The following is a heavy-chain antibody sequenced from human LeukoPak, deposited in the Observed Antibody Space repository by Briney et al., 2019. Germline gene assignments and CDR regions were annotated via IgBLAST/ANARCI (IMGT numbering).Heavy chain of an antibody. J-gene: IGHJ2*01. D-gene: IGHD6-19*01. CDR3: ARLSYAVAAPGWYFDL. Sequence: SGGSLRLSCSASGFTFSSYEMNWVRQAPGKGLEWVSYISSSGTTIYYADSVKGRFTISRDNATNSLYLQMNSLRAEDTAVYYCARLSYAVAAPGWYFDLWGRGTLVTVSS. CDR2: ISSSGTTI. V-gene: IGHV3-48*03. CDR1: GFTFSSYE.